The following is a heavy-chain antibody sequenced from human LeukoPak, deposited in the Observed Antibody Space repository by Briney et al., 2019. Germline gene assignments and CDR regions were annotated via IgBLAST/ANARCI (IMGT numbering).Heavy chain of an antibody. CDR3: AREYHDSSGYQIDY. D-gene: IGHD3-22*01. CDR2: IYYSGST. CDR1: GGSISSGGYY. Sequence: SETLSLTCTVSGGSISSGGYYWSWIRQPPGKGLEWIGYIYYSGSTNYNPSLKSRVTISVDTSKNQSSLKLSSVTAADTAVYYCAREYHDSSGYQIDYWGQGTRVTVSS. V-gene: IGHV4-61*08. J-gene: IGHJ4*02.